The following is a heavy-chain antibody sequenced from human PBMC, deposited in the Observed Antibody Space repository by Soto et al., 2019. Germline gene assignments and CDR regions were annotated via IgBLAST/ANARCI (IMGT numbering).Heavy chain of an antibody. J-gene: IGHJ5*02. CDR1: GGSISSGGYY. Sequence: QVQLQESGPGLVKPSQTLSLTCTVSGGSISSGGYYWSWIRQHPGKGLEWIGYIYYSGSTYYNPSLRGRVTISVDTSKNHFSLKLSSVTAADTAVYYCAGHQAETYSRSWDFDPWGKGTLVTVSS. D-gene: IGHD6-13*01. CDR2: IYYSGST. V-gene: IGHV4-31*03. CDR3: AGHQAETYSRSWDFDP.